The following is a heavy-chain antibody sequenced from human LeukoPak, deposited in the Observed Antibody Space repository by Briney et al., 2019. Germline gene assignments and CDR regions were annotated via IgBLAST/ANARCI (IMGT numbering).Heavy chain of an antibody. J-gene: IGHJ4*02. CDR3: ATRDQ. CDR1: GGSFSNYY. D-gene: IGHD5-24*01. CDR2: INHSGST. Sequence: PSETLSLTCAVYGGSFSNYYWSWIRQPPGQGLEWIAEINHSGSTNYNPSLKSRVTISVDTSRNQFSLKLRSVTAADTAVYYCATRDQWGQGTLVTVSS. V-gene: IGHV4-34*01.